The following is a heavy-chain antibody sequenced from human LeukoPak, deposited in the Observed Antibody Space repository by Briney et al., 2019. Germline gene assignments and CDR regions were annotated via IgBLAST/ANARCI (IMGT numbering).Heavy chain of an antibody. V-gene: IGHV4-59*08. CDR3: ARHVGYCSGGSCYYFDY. J-gene: IGHJ4*02. Sequence: SETLSPTCTVSGGSISSYYWSWIRQPPGKGLEWIGYIYYSGSTNYNPSLKSRVTISVDTSKNQFSLKLCSVTAADTAVYYCARHVGYCSGGSCYYFDYWGQGTLVTVSS. CDR1: GGSISSYY. CDR2: IYYSGST. D-gene: IGHD2-15*01.